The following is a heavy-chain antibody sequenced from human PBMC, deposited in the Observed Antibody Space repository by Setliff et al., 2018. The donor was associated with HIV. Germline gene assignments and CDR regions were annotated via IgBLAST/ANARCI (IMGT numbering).Heavy chain of an antibody. D-gene: IGHD3-3*01. CDR3: ARHGISDYNCWSGYSSTDYAAMDV. CDR1: GSNFTTDW. V-gene: IGHV5-51*01. J-gene: IGHJ6*01. Sequence: ESLKISCKASGSNFTTDWIGWVRQMPGKGLEWMGVIYPGDSDTRYSPSFQGQVTISADKSITTAYLQWSSLKASDTAVYYCARHGISDYNCWSGYSSTDYAAMDVWGQGTMVTVSS. CDR2: IYPGDSDT.